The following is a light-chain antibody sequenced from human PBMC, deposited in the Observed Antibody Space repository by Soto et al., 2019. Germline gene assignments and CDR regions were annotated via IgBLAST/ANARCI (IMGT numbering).Light chain of an antibody. V-gene: IGKV1-5*03. Sequence: DIQMTQSPSSLSASVGDRVTMTCRASQSISSYLNWYQQKPGKAPKLLIYKASTLKSGVPSRFSGSGSGTDFTLTISSLQPDDFATYYCQQYNSYPLTFGGGTKVDI. CDR2: KAS. J-gene: IGKJ4*01. CDR3: QQYNSYPLT. CDR1: QSISSY.